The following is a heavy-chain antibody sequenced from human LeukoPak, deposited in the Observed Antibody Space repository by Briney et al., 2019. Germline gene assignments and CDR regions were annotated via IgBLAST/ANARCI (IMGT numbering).Heavy chain of an antibody. D-gene: IGHD6-19*01. Sequence: SETLSLTCTVSGYSISSGYYWGWIRQPPGKGLEWIGSIYHSGSTYYNPSLKSRVTISVDTSKNQFSLKLSSVTAADTAVYYYARAVAGTPDAFDIWGQGTMVTVSS. CDR1: GYSISSGYY. CDR2: IYHSGST. J-gene: IGHJ3*02. V-gene: IGHV4-38-2*02. CDR3: ARAVAGTPDAFDI.